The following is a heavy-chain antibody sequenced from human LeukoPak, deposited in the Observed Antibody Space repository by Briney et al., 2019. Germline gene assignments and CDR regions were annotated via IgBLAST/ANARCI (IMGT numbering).Heavy chain of an antibody. Sequence: GGSLRLSGAASGFTVSNNYMSWVRQAPGKGLEWVSVISSGGSTYYADSVKGRFTISRDNSKNTLYLQMNSLRAEDTAVYYCATPGYNYGFDYWGQGTLVTVSS. V-gene: IGHV3-66*01. CDR3: ATPGYNYGFDY. CDR1: GFTVSNNY. J-gene: IGHJ4*02. D-gene: IGHD5-18*01. CDR2: ISSGGST.